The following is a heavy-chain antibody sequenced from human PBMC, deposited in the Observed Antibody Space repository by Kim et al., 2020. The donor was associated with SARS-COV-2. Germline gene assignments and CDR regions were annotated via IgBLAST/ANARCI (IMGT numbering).Heavy chain of an antibody. CDR3: ARGWGSGSYYDY. V-gene: IGHV4-4*02. J-gene: IGHJ4*02. D-gene: IGHD3-10*01. Sequence: HHNPSLKSRVTIPVDKSKNQVSLKRSSVPAGDTAVYYCARGWGSGSYYDYWGQGTLVTVSS.